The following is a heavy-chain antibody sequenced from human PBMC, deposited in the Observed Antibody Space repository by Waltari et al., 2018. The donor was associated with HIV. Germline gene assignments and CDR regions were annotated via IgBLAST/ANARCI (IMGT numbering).Heavy chain of an antibody. CDR1: GGTFSSYA. V-gene: IGHV1-69*01. CDR2: IIPIFGTA. J-gene: IGHJ5*02. Sequence: QVQLVQSGAEVKKPGSSVKVSCKASGGTFSSYAISWVRQAPGQGLEWMGGIIPIFGTANYAPKFQGRVTITADESTSTAYMERSSLRSEDTAVYYCAGFCSSTSRKGPFDPWGQGTLVTVSS. D-gene: IGHD2-2*01. CDR3: AGFCSSTSRKGPFDP.